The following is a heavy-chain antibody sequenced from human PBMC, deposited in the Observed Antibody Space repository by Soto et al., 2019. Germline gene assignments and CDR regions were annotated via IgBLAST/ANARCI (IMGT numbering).Heavy chain of an antibody. J-gene: IGHJ4*02. CDR2: IDWDDDK. Sequence: GSGPTLVNPTQILTLTCNFSGFSLNTRGMSVTWIRQPPGKALEWLARIDWDDDKLYSTSLRTRLTISKDTSTNQVVLTMNNMDPADTATYYCARAALHDRGGYYLFYFDFWGPGTLVTVSS. CDR3: ARAALHDRGGYYLFYFDF. CDR1: GFSLNTRGMS. D-gene: IGHD3-22*01. V-gene: IGHV2-70*17.